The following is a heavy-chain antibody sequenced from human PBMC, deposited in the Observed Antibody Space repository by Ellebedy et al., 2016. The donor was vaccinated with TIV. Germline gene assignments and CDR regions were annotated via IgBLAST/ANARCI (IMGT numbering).Heavy chain of an antibody. CDR2: INPSGGST. J-gene: IGHJ4*02. D-gene: IGHD3-10*01. Sequence: ASVKVSXXASGYTFTGYYMHWVRQAPGQGLEWMGIINPSGGSTSYAQKFQGRVTMTRDTSTSTVYMELSSLRSEDTAVYYCAREPRVRGVDFDYWGQGTLVTVSS. CDR3: AREPRVRGVDFDY. V-gene: IGHV1-46*01. CDR1: GYTFTGYY.